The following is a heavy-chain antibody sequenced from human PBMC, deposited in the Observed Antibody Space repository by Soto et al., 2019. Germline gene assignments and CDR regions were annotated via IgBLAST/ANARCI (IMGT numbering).Heavy chain of an antibody. CDR1: GFTFSSYA. CDR3: AKEQYGDTEGYYYYYGMDV. V-gene: IGHV3-23*01. Sequence: GGSLRLSCAASGFTFSSYAMSWVRQAPGKGLEWVSAISGSGGSTYYADSVKGRFTISRDNSKNTLYLQMNSLRAEDTAVYYCAKEQYGDTEGYYYYYGMDVWGQGTTVTVSS. CDR2: ISGSGGST. J-gene: IGHJ6*02. D-gene: IGHD4-17*01.